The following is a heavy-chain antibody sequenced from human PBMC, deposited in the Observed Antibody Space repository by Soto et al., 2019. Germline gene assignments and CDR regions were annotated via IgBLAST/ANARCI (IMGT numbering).Heavy chain of an antibody. D-gene: IGHD3-22*01. Sequence: GGSLSLSCAASGFTFSSYGMHWVRQAPGKGLEWVAVIWYDGSNKYYADSVKGRFTISRDNSKNTLYLQMNSLRAEDTAVYYSAIGLGGHYYDSPPYWGQGTLVTVSS. CDR2: IWYDGSNK. CDR3: AIGLGGHYYDSPPY. V-gene: IGHV3-33*08. J-gene: IGHJ4*02. CDR1: GFTFSSYG.